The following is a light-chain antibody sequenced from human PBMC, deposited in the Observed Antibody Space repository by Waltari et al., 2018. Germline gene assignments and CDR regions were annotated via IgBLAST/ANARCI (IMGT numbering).Light chain of an antibody. CDR2: GAT. J-gene: IGKJ3*01. CDR1: QSVSSSY. V-gene: IGKV3-20*01. Sequence: EIVLTQSPGTLSLSPGERATLSCRASQSVSSSYLAWYQQNPGQAPSLLIYGATSRATGIPDRFSGSGSGTNFTLTSSRLEPEDFEVYYCQQYGSSPFFGPGTKVDIK. CDR3: QQYGSSPF.